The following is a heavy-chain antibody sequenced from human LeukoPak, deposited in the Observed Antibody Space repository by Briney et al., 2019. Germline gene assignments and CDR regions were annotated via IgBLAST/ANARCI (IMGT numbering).Heavy chain of an antibody. CDR1: GFTFNDYY. J-gene: IGHJ4*02. CDR3: ASGRYYDVLTAYLNY. V-gene: IGHV3-11*01. D-gene: IGHD3-9*01. CDR2: ISSSGSTI. Sequence: GGSLRLSCAASGFTFNDYYMSWIRQAPGKGLEWVSYISSSGSTIYYADSVKGRFTISRDNAKKSLYLQMNSLRAEDTAIYFCASGRYYDVLTAYLNYWGQGTLVTVSS.